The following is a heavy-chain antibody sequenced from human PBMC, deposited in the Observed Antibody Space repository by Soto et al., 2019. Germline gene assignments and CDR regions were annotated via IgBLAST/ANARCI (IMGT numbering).Heavy chain of an antibody. CDR2: INPNSGGT. J-gene: IGHJ3*02. CDR3: AKIVVPAAPDAFDI. V-gene: IGHV1-2*04. CDR1: GYTFTGYY. D-gene: IGHD2-2*01. Sequence: ASVKVSCKASGYTFTGYYMHWVRQAPGQGLEWMGWINPNSGGTNYAQKFQGWVTMTRDTSISTAYMELSRLRSDDTAVYYCAKIVVPAAPDAFDIWGQGTMVTVSS.